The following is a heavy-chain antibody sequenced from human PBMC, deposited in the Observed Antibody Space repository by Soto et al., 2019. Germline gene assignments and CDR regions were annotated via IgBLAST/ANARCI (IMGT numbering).Heavy chain of an antibody. J-gene: IGHJ6*02. Sequence: VGSLRLSCAASGFSFGSFSMNWVRQAPGKGLEWVSSISSGSSYIYYADSVKGRFTISRENAKNSLSLQMNSLRAEDTAVYYCARGMYSSMDVWGQGTTVTVSS. D-gene: IGHD6-13*01. CDR1: GFSFGSFS. CDR3: ARGMYSSMDV. V-gene: IGHV3-21*01. CDR2: ISSGSSYI.